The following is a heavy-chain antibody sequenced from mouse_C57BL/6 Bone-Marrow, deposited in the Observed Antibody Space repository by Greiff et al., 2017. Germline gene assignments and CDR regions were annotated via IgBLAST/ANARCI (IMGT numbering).Heavy chain of an antibody. V-gene: IGHV5-16*01. CDR3: ARERLRVLFDY. Sequence: EVKLVESEGGLVQPGSSMKLSCTASGFTFSDYYMAWVRQVPEKGLEWVANINYDGSSTYYLDSLKSRFIISRDNAKNILYLQMSSLKSEDTATYYCARERLRVLFDYWGQGTTLTVSS. CDR2: INYDGSST. CDR1: GFTFSDYY. J-gene: IGHJ2*01. D-gene: IGHD2-4*01.